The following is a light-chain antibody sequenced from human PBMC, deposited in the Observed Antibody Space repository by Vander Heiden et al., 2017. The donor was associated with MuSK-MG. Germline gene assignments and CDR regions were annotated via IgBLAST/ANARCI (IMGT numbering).Light chain of an antibody. V-gene: IGKV1-39*01. CDR1: QTVTTY. CDR3: QQTDKFPQT. CDR2: AAS. Sequence: DIQMTQSPSSLSASVGDRVTITCRASQTVTTYLNWYQQKPGKAPKLLIYAASSLPSGVPSRCRGSGSGTDFSLTISGLQPEHLATYYCQQTDKFPQTFGQGTTVDI. J-gene: IGKJ1*01.